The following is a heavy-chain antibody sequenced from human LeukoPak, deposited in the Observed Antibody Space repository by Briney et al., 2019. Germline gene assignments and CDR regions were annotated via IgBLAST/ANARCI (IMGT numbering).Heavy chain of an antibody. CDR2: ISSSGTTI. CDR3: ARDLKEYSSSGGVDF. Sequence: PGGSLRLSCASAGFTFSSYSMNWVRQAPGKGLEWVSYISSSGTTISYADSVKGRFTISRDSTRNSLYLQMNSLRVEDTAIYYCARDLKEYSSSGGVDFWGQGILVTVSS. J-gene: IGHJ4*02. CDR1: GFTFSSYS. D-gene: IGHD6-13*01. V-gene: IGHV3-48*01.